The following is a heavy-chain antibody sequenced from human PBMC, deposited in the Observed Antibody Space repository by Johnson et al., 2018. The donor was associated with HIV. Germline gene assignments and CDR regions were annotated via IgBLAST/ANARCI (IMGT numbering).Heavy chain of an antibody. CDR2: INWNGGSI. CDR1: GFIFDDHG. Sequence: EVQLVESGGGVVRPGGSLRLSCAASGFIFDDHGMTWVRQAPGKGLEWVSGINWNGGSIGYAASVKGRFTISRDNALNSLYLQMNSLRVEDTALYYCAREMVAAKDAFDIWGQGTMVTVSS. CDR3: AREMVAAKDAFDI. V-gene: IGHV3-20*04. D-gene: IGHD2-15*01. J-gene: IGHJ3*02.